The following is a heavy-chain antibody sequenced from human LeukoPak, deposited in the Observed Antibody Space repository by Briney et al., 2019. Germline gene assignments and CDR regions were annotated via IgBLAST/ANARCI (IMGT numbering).Heavy chain of an antibody. CDR2: IHGSGGST. D-gene: IGHD3-10*01. CDR3: ARDSLRSGRYYYGMDV. V-gene: IGHV3-23*01. Sequence: GGSLRLSCAASAFTFSAYAVTWIRQAPGKGLEWVSSIHGSGGSTYYADSVKGRFTVSRDNSRNTLYLQMNSLRAEDTAVYYRARDSLRSGRYYYGMDVWGQGTTVTVSS. J-gene: IGHJ6*02. CDR1: AFTFSAYA.